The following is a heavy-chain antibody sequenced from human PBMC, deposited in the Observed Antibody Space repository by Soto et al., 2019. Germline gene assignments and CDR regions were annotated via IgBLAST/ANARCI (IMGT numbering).Heavy chain of an antibody. Sequence: GGSLRLSCAASGFTFSSYWMSWVRQAPGKGLEWVANIKQDGSEKYYVDSGKGRFTISRDNAKNSLYLQMNSLRAEDTAVYYCASGYEAGHDFDYWGQGTLVTVSS. CDR1: GFTFSSYW. D-gene: IGHD6-19*01. V-gene: IGHV3-7*01. CDR2: IKQDGSEK. CDR3: ASGYEAGHDFDY. J-gene: IGHJ4*02.